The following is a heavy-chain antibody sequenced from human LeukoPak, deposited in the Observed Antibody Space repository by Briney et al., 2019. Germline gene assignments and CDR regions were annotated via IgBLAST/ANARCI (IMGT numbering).Heavy chain of an antibody. J-gene: IGHJ6*03. V-gene: IGHV3-66*02. CDR3: ARDLAGFEEPRYYYDMDV. Sequence: GGSLRLSCVASGFTVNRNVMSWVRQAPGKGLEGVLLIYSDDRAFCADSVKGRFTISRNKSKNTLFLQMSSLKPEDTAIYYCARDLAGFEEPRYYYDMDVWGKGTTVTVSS. CDR2: IYSDDRA. CDR1: GFTVNRNV. D-gene: IGHD1-14*01.